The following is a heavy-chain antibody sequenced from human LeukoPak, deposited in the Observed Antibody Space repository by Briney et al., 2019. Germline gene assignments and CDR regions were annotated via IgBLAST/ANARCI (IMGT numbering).Heavy chain of an antibody. D-gene: IGHD3-10*01. CDR2: IKQDGSEK. CDR3: ARDIALWFGELFGAFDI. Sequence: GGSLRLSCAASGFTFSSYWMSWVRQAPGKGLEWVANIKQDGSEKYYVDSVKGRFTISRDNAKNPLYLQMNSLRAEDTAVYYCARDIALWFGELFGAFDIWGQGTMVTVSS. V-gene: IGHV3-7*01. CDR1: GFTFSSYW. J-gene: IGHJ3*02.